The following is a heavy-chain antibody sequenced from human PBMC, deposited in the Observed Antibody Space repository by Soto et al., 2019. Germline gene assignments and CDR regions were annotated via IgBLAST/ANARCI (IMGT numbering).Heavy chain of an antibody. CDR1: GGSISSYY. Sequence: KTSETLSLTCTVSGGSISSYYWSWIRQPPGKGLEWIGYIYYSGSTNYNPSLKSRVTISVDTSKNQFSLKLSSVTAADTAVYYCARDVLYCSSTSCQSRGWFDPWGQGTLVTVSS. CDR2: IYYSGST. V-gene: IGHV4-59*01. D-gene: IGHD2-2*01. J-gene: IGHJ5*02. CDR3: ARDVLYCSSTSCQSRGWFDP.